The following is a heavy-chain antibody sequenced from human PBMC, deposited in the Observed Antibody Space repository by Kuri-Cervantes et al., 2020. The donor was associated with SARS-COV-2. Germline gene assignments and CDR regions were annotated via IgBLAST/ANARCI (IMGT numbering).Heavy chain of an antibody. D-gene: IGHD3-16*02. CDR2: ISAYNGNT. CDR3: AREMAVGYDYVWGSYLLASRASYGMDV. J-gene: IGHJ6*02. CDR1: GYTFTSYG. Sequence: ASVKVSCKASGYTFTSYGISWVRQAPGQGLEWMGWISAYNGNTNYAQKLQGRVTMTTDTSTSTAYMELRSLRSDDTAVYYCAREMAVGYDYVWGSYLLASRASYGMDVWGQGTTVTVSS. V-gene: IGHV1-18*01.